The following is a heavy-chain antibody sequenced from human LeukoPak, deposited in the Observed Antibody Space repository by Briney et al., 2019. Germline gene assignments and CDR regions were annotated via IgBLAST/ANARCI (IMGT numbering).Heavy chain of an antibody. CDR3: ARNGPYTYYDILTGYRYYYYYMDV. J-gene: IGHJ6*03. CDR1: GGSFSGYY. V-gene: IGHV4-34*01. CDR2: VNHSGST. Sequence: SETLSLTCAVYGGSFSGYYWSWIRQPPGKGLEWIGEVNHSGSTNYNPSLKSRVTISVDTSKNQFSLKLSSVTAADTAVYYCARNGPYTYYDILTGYRYYYYYMDVWGKGTTVTVSS. D-gene: IGHD3-9*01.